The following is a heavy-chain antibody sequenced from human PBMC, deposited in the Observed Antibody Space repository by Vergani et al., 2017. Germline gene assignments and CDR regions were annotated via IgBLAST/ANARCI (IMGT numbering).Heavy chain of an antibody. V-gene: IGHV1-69*12. CDR2: IIPIFGTA. D-gene: IGHD3-9*01. Sequence: QVQLVQSGAEVKKPGSSVKVSCKASGGTFRSYAISWVRQAPGQGLEWMGGIIPIFGTANYAQKFQGRVTITADESTSTAYMELSSLRSEDTAVYYCARGDPYDILTGYYKGYYYVMDVWGQGTTVTVSS. CDR1: GGTFRSYA. J-gene: IGHJ6*02. CDR3: ARGDPYDILTGYYKGYYYVMDV.